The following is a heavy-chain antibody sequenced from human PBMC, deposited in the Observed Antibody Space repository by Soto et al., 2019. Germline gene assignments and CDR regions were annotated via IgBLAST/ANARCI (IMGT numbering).Heavy chain of an antibody. V-gene: IGHV4-59*01. J-gene: IGHJ6*02. Sequence: SETLSLTCTVSGGSISSYYWSWIRQPPGKGLEWIGYIYYSGSTNYNPSLKSRVTISVDTSKNQFSLKLSSVTAADTAVYYCARDYRRYCSGGSCYSYYYGMDVWGQGTTVTVSS. CDR1: GGSISSYY. CDR2: IYYSGST. D-gene: IGHD2-15*01. CDR3: ARDYRRYCSGGSCYSYYYGMDV.